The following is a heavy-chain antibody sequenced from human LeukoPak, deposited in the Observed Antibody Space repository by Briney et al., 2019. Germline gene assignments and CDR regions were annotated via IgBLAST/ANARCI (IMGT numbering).Heavy chain of an antibody. V-gene: IGHV3-23*01. J-gene: IGHJ4*02. Sequence: AGGSLRLPCAASGFTFSSYGMSWVRQAPGKGLEWVSAISGSGGSTYYADSVKGRFTISRDNSKNTLYLQINSLKTEDTAVYFCAKEGRWLDSWGQGTLVTVSS. D-gene: IGHD4-23*01. CDR2: ISGSGGST. CDR1: GFTFSSYG. CDR3: AKEGRWLDS.